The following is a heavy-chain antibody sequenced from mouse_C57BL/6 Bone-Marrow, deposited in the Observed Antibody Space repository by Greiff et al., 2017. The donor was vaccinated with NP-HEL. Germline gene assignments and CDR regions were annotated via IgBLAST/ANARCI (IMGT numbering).Heavy chain of an antibody. Sequence: QVQLQQPGAELVRPGTSVKLSCKASGYTFTSYWMNWVNQRPGQDLEWIGVIDPSDSYTNYHQKFKGKATLTVATSGSKAYMQLSSLTSEDSAAYYCAILAFAYWGQGKLVTVSA. CDR2: IDPSDSYT. J-gene: IGHJ3*01. CDR1: GYTFTSYW. CDR3: AILAFAY. V-gene: IGHV1-59*01.